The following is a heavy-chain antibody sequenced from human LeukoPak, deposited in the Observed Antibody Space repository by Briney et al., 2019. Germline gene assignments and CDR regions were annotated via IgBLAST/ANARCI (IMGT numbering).Heavy chain of an antibody. Sequence: QTLSLTCAISGASVSSNSAAWNWIRQSPSRGLEWLGRTYYRSQWYNDYAVSVKSRITINPDTSKNQFSLQLNSVTPEDTAVYYCARDRFGIAVAGSASRQYYFDYWGQGTLVTVSS. CDR2: TYYRSQWYN. J-gene: IGHJ4*02. D-gene: IGHD6-19*01. CDR3: ARDRFGIAVAGSASRQYYFDY. V-gene: IGHV6-1*01. CDR1: GASVSSNSAA.